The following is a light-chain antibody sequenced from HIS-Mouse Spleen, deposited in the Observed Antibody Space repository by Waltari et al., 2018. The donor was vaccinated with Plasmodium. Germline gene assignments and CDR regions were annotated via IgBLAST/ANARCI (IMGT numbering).Light chain of an antibody. CDR2: EGS. J-gene: IGLJ2*01. CDR3: CSYAGSRMV. Sequence: QSALTQPASVSGSPGQSITISCTGTSSDVGSYNLVSWYQQHPGKAPKLMIYEGSKRPVGVSNRFSGSKAGNTASLTISGLQAEDEADYYCCSYAGSRMVFGGGTKLTVL. V-gene: IGLV2-23*01. CDR1: SSDVGSYNL.